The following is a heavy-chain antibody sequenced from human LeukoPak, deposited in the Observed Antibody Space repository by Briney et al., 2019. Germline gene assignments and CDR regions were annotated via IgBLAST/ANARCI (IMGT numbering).Heavy chain of an antibody. J-gene: IGHJ6*03. Sequence: PSETLSLTCAVYGGSLSGYYWSWIRPPPGKGLEWIGEINHSGSTNNNPSLKSGVTISVDTSKNQFSLKLSSVTAADTAVYYCARWVVAADYYYYMDVWGKGTTVTVSS. V-gene: IGHV4-34*01. CDR3: ARWVVAADYYYYMDV. CDR2: INHSGST. CDR1: GGSLSGYY. D-gene: IGHD2-15*01.